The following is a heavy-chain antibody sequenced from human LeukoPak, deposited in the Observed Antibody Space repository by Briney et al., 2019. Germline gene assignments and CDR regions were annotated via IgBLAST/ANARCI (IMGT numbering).Heavy chain of an antibody. Sequence: PGGSLRLSCAASGFTFSSYGMHWVRQAPGKGLEWVAVISYDGSNKYYADSVKGRFTISRDNSKNTLYLQMNSLRAEDTAVYYCARILGYCSGGSCQGTVSDDYWGQGTLVTVSS. J-gene: IGHJ4*02. CDR1: GFTFSSYG. CDR2: ISYDGSNK. V-gene: IGHV3-30*03. CDR3: ARILGYCSGGSCQGTVSDDY. D-gene: IGHD2-15*01.